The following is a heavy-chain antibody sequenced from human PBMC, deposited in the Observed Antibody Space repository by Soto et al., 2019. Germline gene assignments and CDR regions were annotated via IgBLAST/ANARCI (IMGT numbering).Heavy chain of an antibody. CDR2: ISSSGGTI. D-gene: IGHD3-10*01. J-gene: IGHJ6*02. CDR3: ARDAFEIYYKFGLDV. V-gene: IGHV3-48*03. Sequence: GGSLILSCAASGFIFSDYEMNWVRQTPGKGLEWLSYISSSGGTIKYADSVKGRFTISRDNAKNSLYLQMHSLRADDAAVYYCARDAFEIYYKFGLDVWGQGTPVTVSS. CDR1: GFIFSDYE.